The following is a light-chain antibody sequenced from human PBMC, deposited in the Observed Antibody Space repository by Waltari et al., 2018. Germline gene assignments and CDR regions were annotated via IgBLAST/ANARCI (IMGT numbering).Light chain of an antibody. Sequence: QLVLTQPPSASASLGASVKLTCTLSSGHSNYAIAWHQQQPEKGHRYLMKVNSYGTHTKGDGIPDRFSGSSSGAERYLTVSSLQSEDEGDYFCQTWGSGIRVFGGGTKVTVL. CDR1: SGHSNYA. J-gene: IGLJ3*02. V-gene: IGLV4-69*01. CDR2: VNSYGTH. CDR3: QTWGSGIRV.